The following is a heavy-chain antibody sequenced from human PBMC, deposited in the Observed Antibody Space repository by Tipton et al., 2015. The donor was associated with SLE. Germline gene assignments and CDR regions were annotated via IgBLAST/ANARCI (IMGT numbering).Heavy chain of an antibody. Sequence: LRLSCTVSGGSISSGGYYWSWIRQHPGKGLEWIGYIYFSGRHYYNPTLKSRVTISANTFKNQFSQKLRSVTAADTAVYYCARDSPSGYCSGGSCYSVGAFDIWGQGTMVTVSS. CDR1: GGSISSGGYY. CDR2: IYFSGRH. V-gene: IGHV4-31*03. J-gene: IGHJ3*02. CDR3: ARDSPSGYCSGGSCYSVGAFDI. D-gene: IGHD2-15*01.